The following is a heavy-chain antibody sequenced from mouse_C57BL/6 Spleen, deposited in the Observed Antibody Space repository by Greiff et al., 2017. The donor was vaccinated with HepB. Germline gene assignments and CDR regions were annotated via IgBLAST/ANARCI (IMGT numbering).Heavy chain of an antibody. V-gene: IGHV1-52*01. J-gene: IGHJ1*03. CDR1: GYTFTSYW. CDR2: IDPSDSET. D-gene: IGHD1-1*01. CDR3: ARDLRGGSGWYFHV. Sequence: VQLQQPGAELVRPGSSVKLSCKASGYTFTSYWMHWVKQRPIQGLEWIGNIDPSDSETHYNQKFKDKATLTVDKSSSTAYMQLSSLTSEDSAVYYCARDLRGGSGWYFHVWGTGTTVTVSS.